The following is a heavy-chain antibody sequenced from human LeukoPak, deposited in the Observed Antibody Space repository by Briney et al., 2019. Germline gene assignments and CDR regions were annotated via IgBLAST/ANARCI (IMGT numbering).Heavy chain of an antibody. J-gene: IGHJ6*03. Sequence: PGRSLRLSCAASGSTFSNYAMHWVRQAPGKGLEWMSVISYDGRNKYFADSVKGRFTLSRDNSKNTLYLQMNNLRAEDTAVYYCARGQRAHVEWSSYMDVWGKGTTVTVSS. CDR3: ARGQRAHVEWSSYMDV. V-gene: IGHV3-30*04. CDR1: GSTFSNYA. D-gene: IGHD3-3*01. CDR2: ISYDGRNK.